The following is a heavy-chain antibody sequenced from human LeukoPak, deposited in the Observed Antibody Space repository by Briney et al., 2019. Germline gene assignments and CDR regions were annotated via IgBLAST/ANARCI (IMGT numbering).Heavy chain of an antibody. D-gene: IGHD3-10*01. CDR3: ARGIYYYGSGSYSAYYFDY. CDR1: GYSISSGYY. V-gene: IGHV4-38-2*02. J-gene: IGHJ4*02. Sequence: PSETLSLTCTVSGYSISSGYYWGWIRQPPGKGLEWIGSIYHSGRTFYNPSLKSRVTISVDTSKNQFSLKLSSVTAADTAVYYCARGIYYYGSGSYSAYYFDYWGQGTLVTVSS. CDR2: IYHSGRT.